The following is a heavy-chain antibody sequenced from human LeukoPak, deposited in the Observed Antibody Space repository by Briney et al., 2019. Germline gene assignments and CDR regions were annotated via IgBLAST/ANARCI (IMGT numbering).Heavy chain of an antibody. CDR1: GGSFSGYY. Sequence: SETLSLTCAVYGGSFSGYYWSWIRQPPGEGLEWVGEINHSGNTNYNPSLKNPVTMSVDTSRNQLSLKLTSVTAADTCVYYCSRDKSPGSGWGQGTLVIASS. J-gene: IGHJ4*02. CDR3: SRDKSPGSG. V-gene: IGHV4-34*01. D-gene: IGHD3-10*01. CDR2: INHSGNT.